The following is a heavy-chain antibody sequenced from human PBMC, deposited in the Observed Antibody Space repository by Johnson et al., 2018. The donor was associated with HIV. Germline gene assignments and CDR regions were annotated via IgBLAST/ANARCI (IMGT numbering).Heavy chain of an antibody. CDR3: ARVHADAVTTWSEGAYDI. V-gene: IGHV3-7*01. J-gene: IGHJ3*02. CDR2: IKQDGSDK. CDR1: GFTFSSYW. D-gene: IGHD4-17*01. Sequence: VQLVESGGGLVQPGGSLRLSCVGPGFTFSSYWMSWVRQAPGKGPEWVANIKQDGSDKYYVDSVKGRFTISRDNVRNSLYLQMNSLRAEDTAVSYCARVHADAVTTWSEGAYDIWGQGTMVTVSS.